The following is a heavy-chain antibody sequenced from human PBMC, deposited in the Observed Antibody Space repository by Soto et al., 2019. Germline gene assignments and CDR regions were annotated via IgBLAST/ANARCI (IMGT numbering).Heavy chain of an antibody. CDR2: IYYSGST. J-gene: IGHJ6*02. Sequence: SETLSLTCTVSGGSISNYYWSWVRQPPGKGLEWIAYIYYSGSTNYNPSFKSRVIVSVDTSRNQFSLKLTSLTAADTAVYYCARWHSSSGYYGMDVWGQGTTVTVSS. CDR1: GGSISNYY. V-gene: IGHV4-59*01. CDR3: ARWHSSSGYYGMDV. D-gene: IGHD6-25*01.